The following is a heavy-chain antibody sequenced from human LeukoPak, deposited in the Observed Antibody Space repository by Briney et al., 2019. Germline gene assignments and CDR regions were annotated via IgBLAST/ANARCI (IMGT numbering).Heavy chain of an antibody. J-gene: IGHJ4*02. CDR2: IYYSGST. Sequence: SETLSLTCTVSGGSISSYYWSWIRQPPGKGLEWIGYIYYSGSTNYNPSLKSRVTISVDTSKNQFSLKLSSVTAADTAVYYCATAPGIAVAGSIDYWGQGTLVTVSS. D-gene: IGHD6-19*01. CDR3: ATAPGIAVAGSIDY. V-gene: IGHV4-59*12. CDR1: GGSISSYY.